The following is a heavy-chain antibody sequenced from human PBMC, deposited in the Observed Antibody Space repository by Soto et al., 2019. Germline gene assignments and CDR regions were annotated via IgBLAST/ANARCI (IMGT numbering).Heavy chain of an antibody. CDR2: IRSKSFGGTT. Sequence: GGSLRLSCSASGFTFGEYAMSWFRQAPGKGLEWVGYIRSKSFGGTTEYAASVKGRFTISRDDSKSIAYLQMDSLETEDTAVYYCAKIRHSSGYLIDYWSQGTLVTVSS. D-gene: IGHD3-22*01. V-gene: IGHV3-49*03. J-gene: IGHJ4*02. CDR3: AKIRHSSGYLIDY. CDR1: GFTFGEYA.